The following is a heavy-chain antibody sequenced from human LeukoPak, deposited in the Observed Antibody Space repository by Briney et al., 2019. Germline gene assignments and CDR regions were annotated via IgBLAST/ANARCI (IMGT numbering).Heavy chain of an antibody. D-gene: IGHD3-10*01. J-gene: IGHJ3*02. V-gene: IGHV3-11*03. Sequence: GGSLRLSCAASGFTFSDYYMSWIRQAPGKGLEWVSYISSSSSYTNYADSVKGRFTISRDNAKNSLYLQMNSLRAEDTAVYYCPRGRLWFGGGGAFDIWGQGTMVTVSS. CDR1: GFTFSDYY. CDR2: ISSSSSYT. CDR3: PRGRLWFGGGGAFDI.